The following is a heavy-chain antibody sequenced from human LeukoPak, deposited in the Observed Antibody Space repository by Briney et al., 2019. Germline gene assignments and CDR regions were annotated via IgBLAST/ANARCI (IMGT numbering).Heavy chain of an antibody. Sequence: ASVTVSFMSSVYTFTHYDIHWARQATGQGPAWMGWMNPKRGNTDYAQKFQGRVTMTRNTSISTAYMELSSLRSDDTAVYYCARDQDIVVVVAALRQREMGGFDPWGQGTLVTVSS. CDR3: ARDQDIVVVVAALRQREMGGFDP. CDR2: MNPKRGNT. D-gene: IGHD2-15*01. CDR1: VYTFTHYD. J-gene: IGHJ5*02. V-gene: IGHV1-8*01.